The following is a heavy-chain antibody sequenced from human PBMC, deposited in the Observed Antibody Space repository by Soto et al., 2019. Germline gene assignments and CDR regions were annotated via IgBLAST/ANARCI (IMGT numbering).Heavy chain of an antibody. CDR1: GGTFSSYA. CDR3: ARAGVVVTFHY. J-gene: IGHJ4*02. Sequence: SVKVSCKASGGTFSSYAISWVRQAPGQGLEWMGGIIPIFGTANYAQKFQGRVTITADKSTSTAYMELSSLRSEDTAVYYCARAGVVVTFHYWGQGTLAPVSS. V-gene: IGHV1-69*06. CDR2: IIPIFGTA. D-gene: IGHD2-2*01.